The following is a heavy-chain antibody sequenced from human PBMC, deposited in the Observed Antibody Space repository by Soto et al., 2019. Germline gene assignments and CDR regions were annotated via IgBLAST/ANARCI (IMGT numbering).Heavy chain of an antibody. CDR1: GGSISSGGYY. D-gene: IGHD5-18*01. CDR3: ARGGDSYAPRAYYYYGMDV. CDR2: IYYSGST. V-gene: IGHV4-31*01. Sequence: QVQLQESGPGLVKPSQTLSLTCTVSGGSISSGGYYWSWIRQHPGKGLEWIGYIYYSGSTYYNPSLKSQVTISVDTSKNQFSLKLSSVTAADTAVYYCARGGDSYAPRAYYYYGMDVWGQGTTVTVSS. J-gene: IGHJ6*02.